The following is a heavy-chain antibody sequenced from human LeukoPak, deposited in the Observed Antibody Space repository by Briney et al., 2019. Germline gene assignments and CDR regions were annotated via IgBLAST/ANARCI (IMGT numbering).Heavy chain of an antibody. Sequence: SETLSLTCTVSGGSISSYYWSWIRQPPGKGLEWIGYIYYSGSTNYNPSLKSRVTISVDTSKNQFSLKLSSVTAADTAVYYCARHHRIRYFDLWGRGTLVTVSS. V-gene: IGHV4-59*08. J-gene: IGHJ2*01. CDR3: ARHHRIRYFDL. CDR2: IYYSGST. CDR1: GGSISSYY. D-gene: IGHD1-14*01.